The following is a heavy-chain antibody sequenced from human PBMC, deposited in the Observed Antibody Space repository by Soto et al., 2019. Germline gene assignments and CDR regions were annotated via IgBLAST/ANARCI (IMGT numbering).Heavy chain of an antibody. D-gene: IGHD3-10*01. J-gene: IGHJ4*02. CDR2: IYWDDDK. CDR3: AHHPYYGLAPYSFDY. CDR1: GFSLSTSGVG. V-gene: IGHV2-5*02. Sequence: QITLKESGPTLVKPTQTLTLTCTFSGFSLSTSGVGVGWIRQPPGKALEWLAVIYWDDDKRSSSSLKSRLTITQDTSKHQVVLTTTNMDPVDTATYYCAHHPYYGLAPYSFDYWGQGILVTVSS.